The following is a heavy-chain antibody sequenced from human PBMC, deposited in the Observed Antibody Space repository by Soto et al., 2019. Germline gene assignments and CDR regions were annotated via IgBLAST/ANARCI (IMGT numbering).Heavy chain of an antibody. CDR1: GFTFSRYW. Sequence: GGSLRLSCAASGFTFSRYWMTWVRQAPGKGLEWVANIKQDGSEKYYVDSVKGRFSISRDNAKNSLYLQMNSLRAEDTAVYYCATGIRVDYWGQGTLVTV. V-gene: IGHV3-7*01. D-gene: IGHD5-18*01. CDR2: IKQDGSEK. CDR3: ATGIRVDY. J-gene: IGHJ4*02.